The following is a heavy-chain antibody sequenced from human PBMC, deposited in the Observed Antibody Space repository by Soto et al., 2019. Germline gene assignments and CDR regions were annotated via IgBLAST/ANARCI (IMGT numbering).Heavy chain of an antibody. D-gene: IGHD5-12*01. V-gene: IGHV6-1*01. J-gene: IGHJ5*02. CDR2: TYFRSKWYN. CDR1: GDSVSSNTAS. CDR3: AKGDNLGPKTGYAFDP. Sequence: SQTLSLTCAISGDSVSSNTASWNWIRQSPSRGLEWLGRTYFRSKWYNDYAVSVKSRIIINPDTSNNQSPLQLNSVTPEDTAVYFCAKGDNLGPKTGYAFDPWGQGIMVTVSS.